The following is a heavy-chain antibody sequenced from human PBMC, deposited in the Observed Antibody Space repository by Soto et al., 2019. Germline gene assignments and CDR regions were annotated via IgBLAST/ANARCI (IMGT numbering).Heavy chain of an antibody. CDR3: AKDLLGPGRAYGMDV. V-gene: IGHV3-23*01. D-gene: IGHD7-27*01. CDR2: IDASGGYT. Sequence: PGGSLRLSCAASGFTFTDYAMSWVRQAPGKGLEWVSLIDASGGYTYYADSVKGRFTIPRDNSKNTLYLQMNSLRAEDTAVYYCAKDLLGPGRAYGMDVWGQGTTVTVSS. J-gene: IGHJ6*02. CDR1: GFTFTDYA.